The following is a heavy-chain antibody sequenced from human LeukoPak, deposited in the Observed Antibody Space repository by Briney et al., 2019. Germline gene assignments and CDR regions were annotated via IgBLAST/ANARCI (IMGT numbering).Heavy chain of an antibody. V-gene: IGHV3-23*01. CDR1: GFTFSGYS. Sequence: GSLRLSCAASGFTFSGYSMSWVRQAPGKGPEWVSTISGSNDATYYADSVKGRFTISRDNAKNSLYLQMNSLRAEDTAVYYCARGGGNFDYWGQGTLVTVSS. J-gene: IGHJ4*02. CDR2: ISGSNDAT. D-gene: IGHD2-15*01. CDR3: ARGGGNFDY.